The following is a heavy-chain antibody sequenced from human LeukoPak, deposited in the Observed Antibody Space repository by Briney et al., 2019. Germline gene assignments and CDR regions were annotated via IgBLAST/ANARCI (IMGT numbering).Heavy chain of an antibody. V-gene: IGHV3-23*01. CDR3: AKAADNGYYYYFDY. CDR2: IRGSGGST. J-gene: IGHJ4*02. CDR1: GFTFSSYA. Sequence: GGSLRLSCAASGFTFSSYAMSWVRQAPGKGLEWVSAIRGSGGSTYYADSVKGRVTISRDNSKNTLYLQMNSLRADDTAVYYCAKAADNGYYYYFDYWGQGTLVTVSS. D-gene: IGHD3-22*01.